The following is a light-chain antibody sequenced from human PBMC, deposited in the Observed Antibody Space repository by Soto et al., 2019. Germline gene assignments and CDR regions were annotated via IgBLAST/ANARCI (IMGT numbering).Light chain of an antibody. J-gene: IGLJ1*01. CDR3: SSYTSSSTPYV. CDR1: SSDVGGYNY. Sequence: SALTQPASVSGSPGQSITISSPGPSSDVGGYNYVSWYQQHPGKAPKLMIYEVSNRPSGVSNRFSGSKSGNTASLTISGLQAEDEADYYCSSYTSSSTPYVFGTGTKLTVL. V-gene: IGLV2-14*01. CDR2: EVS.